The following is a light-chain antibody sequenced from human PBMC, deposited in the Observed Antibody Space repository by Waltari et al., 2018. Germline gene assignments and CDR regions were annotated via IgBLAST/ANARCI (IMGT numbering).Light chain of an antibody. CDR1: QSISSY. CDR2: AAS. Sequence: IEMIKPPPSVSASVGDRITITCRASQSISSYLNWYQQKPGKAPKLLIYAASSLQSGVPSRFSGSGSGTDFTLTISSLQPEDFATYYCQQSYSTLVTFGQGTKLEIK. V-gene: IGKV1-39*01. J-gene: IGKJ2*01. CDR3: QQSYSTLVT.